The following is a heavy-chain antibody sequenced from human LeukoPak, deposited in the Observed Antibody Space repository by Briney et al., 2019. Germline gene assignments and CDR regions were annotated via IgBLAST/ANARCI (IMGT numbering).Heavy chain of an antibody. CDR2: IYYSGST. D-gene: IGHD5-12*01. V-gene: IGHV4-59*01. CDR1: GGSISSYY. J-gene: IGHJ4*02. Sequence: SETLSLTCTVSGGSISSYYWSWIRQPPGKGLEWIGYIYYSGSTNYNPSLKSRVTISVDTSKNQFSLKLSSVTAADTAVYYCARGGLARGLRKLTRGYSGYDLDYWGQGILVTVSS. CDR3: ARGGLARGLRKLTRGYSGYDLDY.